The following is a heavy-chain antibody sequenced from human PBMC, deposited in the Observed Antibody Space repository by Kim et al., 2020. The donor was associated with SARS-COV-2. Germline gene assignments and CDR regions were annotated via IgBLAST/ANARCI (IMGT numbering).Heavy chain of an antibody. CDR2: IKPKTGGT. J-gene: IGHJ4*02. Sequence: ASVKVSCKTSGYTFGDYYLHWARQAPGQGLEWMGLIKPKTGGTIYAQKFRDRVIITSDASINTVYVELSSLKYDDTAFYYCATGGGWYYDYWGQGTLVTV. V-gene: IGHV1-2*06. D-gene: IGHD6-19*01. CDR1: GYTFGDYY. CDR3: ATGGGWYYDY.